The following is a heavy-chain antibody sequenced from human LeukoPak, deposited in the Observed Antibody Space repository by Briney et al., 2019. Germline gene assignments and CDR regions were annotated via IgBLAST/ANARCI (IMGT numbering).Heavy chain of an antibody. CDR2: ISPHDGNA. V-gene: IGHV1-18*01. D-gene: IGHD1-26*01. J-gene: IGHJ4*02. CDR1: GYNFFTYG. CDR3: ARGQMGYYGY. Sequence: GASVKVSCKASGYNFFTYGITWVRQAPGQGLEWMGWISPHDGNANYAQKFQDRVIMTTDTSTNTAFMEVRSLRSDDTAMYYCARGQMGYYGYWGQGTLVTVSS.